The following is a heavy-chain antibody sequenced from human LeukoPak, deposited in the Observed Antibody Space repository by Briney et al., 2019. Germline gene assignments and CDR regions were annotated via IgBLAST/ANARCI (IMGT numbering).Heavy chain of an antibody. D-gene: IGHD1-1*01. CDR1: GGTFNSYA. CDR2: IIPIFGTA. CDR3: ARGPELERFDY. J-gene: IGHJ4*02. V-gene: IGHV1-69*05. Sequence: SVNVSCKASGGTFNSYAISWVRQAPGQGLEWMGGIIPIFGTANYAQKFQGRVTITTDESTSTAYMELSSLRSEDTAVYYCARGPELERFDYWGQGTLVTVSS.